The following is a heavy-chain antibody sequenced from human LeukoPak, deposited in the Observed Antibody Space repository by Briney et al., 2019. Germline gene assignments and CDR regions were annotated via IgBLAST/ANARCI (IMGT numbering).Heavy chain of an antibody. CDR3: ARRFGTHAFDI. D-gene: IGHD1-1*01. J-gene: IGHJ3*02. V-gene: IGHV3-73*01. Sequence: GGSLRLSCAASGFTFSGSALHWVRQASGKGLEWIGRIRSKTNNYATTYAASVTGRFTISRDNAKNSLYLQMNSLRAEDTAVYYCARRFGTHAFDIWGQGTMVTVSS. CDR1: GFTFSGSA. CDR2: IRSKTNNYAT.